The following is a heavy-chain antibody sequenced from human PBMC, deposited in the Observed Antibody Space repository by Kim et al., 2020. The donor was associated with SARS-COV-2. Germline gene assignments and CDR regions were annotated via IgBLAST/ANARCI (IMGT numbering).Heavy chain of an antibody. D-gene: IGHD5-12*01. CDR3: ARGGRDGYNYGGYNFYY. CDR2: INHSGST. Sequence: SETLSLTCAVYGGSFSGYYWSWIRQPPGKGLEWIGEINHSGSTNYNPSLKSRVTISVDTSKNQFSLKLSSVTAADTAVYYCARGGRDGYNYGGYNFYYWG. V-gene: IGHV4-34*01. CDR1: GGSFSGYY. J-gene: IGHJ4*01.